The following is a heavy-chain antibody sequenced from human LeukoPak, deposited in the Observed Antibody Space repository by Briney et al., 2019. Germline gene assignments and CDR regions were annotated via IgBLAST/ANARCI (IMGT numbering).Heavy chain of an antibody. D-gene: IGHD6-13*01. J-gene: IGHJ4*02. V-gene: IGHV4-39*07. CDR3: ASPGYSSSWYPDPIDY. CDR1: GASIRSSDYY. CDR2: IYYSGST. Sequence: SETLSLTCTVSGASIRSSDYYWGWVRQPPGKGLEWIGSIYYSGSTYYNPSLKSRVTISVDTSKNQFSLKLSSVTAADTAVYYCASPGYSSSWYPDPIDYWGQGTLVTVSS.